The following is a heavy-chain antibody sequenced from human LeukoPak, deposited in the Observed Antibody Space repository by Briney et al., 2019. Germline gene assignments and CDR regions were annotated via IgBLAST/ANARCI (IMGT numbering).Heavy chain of an antibody. CDR2: IIPIFGTA. J-gene: IGHJ4*02. CDR1: GGTFSSYA. D-gene: IGHD4-11*01. V-gene: IGHV1-69*13. CDR3: ARVEDYSNYFDY. Sequence: ASVKVSCKASGGTFSSYAISWVRQAPGQGLEWMGGIIPIFGTANYAQKFQGRVTITADESTSTAYMELSSLRSEDTAVYYCARVEDYSNYFDYWGQGTLVTVSS.